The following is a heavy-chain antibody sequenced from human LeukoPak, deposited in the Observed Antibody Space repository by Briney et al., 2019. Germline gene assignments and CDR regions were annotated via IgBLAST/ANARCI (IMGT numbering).Heavy chain of an antibody. Sequence: GGSLRLSCTASGFTFGDYAVTWVRQAPGKGLEWLGFMRSQIYGGTAEYAASVKGRVTISRKDSKNIAYLEVNSLKAEDTAVFYCARADHGHVGYMDVWGKGTTVTISS. V-gene: IGHV3-49*04. CDR2: MRSQIYGGTA. J-gene: IGHJ6*03. D-gene: IGHD1-14*01. CDR1: GFTFGDYA. CDR3: ARADHGHVGYMDV.